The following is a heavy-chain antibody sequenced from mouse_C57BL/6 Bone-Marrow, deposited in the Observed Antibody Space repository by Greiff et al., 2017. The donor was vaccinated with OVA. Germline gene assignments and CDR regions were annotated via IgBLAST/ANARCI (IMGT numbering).Heavy chain of an antibody. D-gene: IGHD1-1*01. CDR1: GFTFSNYW. CDR2: IRLKSDNYAT. CDR3: TYYAQYYAMDY. V-gene: IGHV6-3*01. Sequence: EVMLVESGGGLVQPGGSMKLSCVASGFTFSNYWMNWVRQSPEKGLEWVAQIRLKSDNYATHYAESVKGRFTISRDDSKSSVYLRMNNLRAEDTGIYYCTYYAQYYAMDYWGQGTSVTVSS. J-gene: IGHJ4*01.